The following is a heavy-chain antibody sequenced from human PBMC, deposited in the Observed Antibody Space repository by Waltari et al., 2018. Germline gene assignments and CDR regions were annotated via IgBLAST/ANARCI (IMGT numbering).Heavy chain of an antibody. CDR3: ARGPVLRFFDEHSWFDP. CDR2: MNPNSGNT. Sequence: QVQLVQSGAEVKKPGASVKVSCKASGYTFTSYDINWVRQATGQGLEWMGWMNPNSGNTGYAQKFQGRVTMTRNTSISTAYMELSSLRSEDTAVYYCARGPVLRFFDEHSWFDPWGQGTLVTVSS. V-gene: IGHV1-8*01. D-gene: IGHD3-3*01. J-gene: IGHJ5*02. CDR1: GYTFTSYD.